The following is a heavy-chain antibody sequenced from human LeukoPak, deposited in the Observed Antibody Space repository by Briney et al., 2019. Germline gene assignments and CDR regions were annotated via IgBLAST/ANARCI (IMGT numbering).Heavy chain of an antibody. J-gene: IGHJ6*03. CDR3: ARRGAVATAPYYYCYYMDV. V-gene: IGHV4-61*02. Sequence: PSQTLSLTCTVSGGSISSGSYYWSWIRQPAGKGLEWIGRIYTSGSTNYNPSLKSRVTISVDTSKNQFSLKLSSVTAADTAVYYCARRGAVATAPYYYCYYMDVWGKGTTVTVSS. CDR1: GGSISSGSYY. CDR2: IYTSGST. D-gene: IGHD5-12*01.